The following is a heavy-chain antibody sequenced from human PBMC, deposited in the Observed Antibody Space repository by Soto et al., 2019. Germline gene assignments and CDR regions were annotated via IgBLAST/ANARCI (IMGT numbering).Heavy chain of an antibody. D-gene: IGHD6-19*01. CDR1: GDSISSDY. J-gene: IGHJ4*02. CDR3: ARVRYSSGWVFDY. CDR2: IYYSGST. V-gene: IGHV4-59*01. Sequence: QVQLQESGPGLVKPSETLSLTCTVSGDSISSDYWSWIRQPPGKGLEWIGYIYYSGSTNYNPSLKSRVTISVDTSRNQFSLKLRSVTAADTAVYYCARVRYSSGWVFDYWGQGTLVTVSS.